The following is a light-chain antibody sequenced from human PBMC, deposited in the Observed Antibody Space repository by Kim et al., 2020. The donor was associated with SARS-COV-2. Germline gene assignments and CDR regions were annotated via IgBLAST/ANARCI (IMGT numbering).Light chain of an antibody. CDR1: TGDIGFHGY. V-gene: IGLV2-14*03. CDR2: DVH. Sequence: GAPGQSVTRACNETTGDIGFHGYVSWYQQYPGNAPKLIVYDVHNRPSGVSKRFSGSRSGNTASLTISGLQADDEADYYCSSYTTSAILVFGPGTKVTVL. J-gene: IGLJ1*01. CDR3: SSYTTSAILV.